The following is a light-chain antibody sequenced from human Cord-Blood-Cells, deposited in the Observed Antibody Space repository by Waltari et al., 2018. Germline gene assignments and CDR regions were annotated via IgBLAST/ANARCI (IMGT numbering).Light chain of an antibody. CDR2: RNS. CDR1: NIGSKN. CDR3: QVWDSSTVV. J-gene: IGLJ2*01. V-gene: IGLV3-9*01. Sequence: SYELTQPLSVSVALGQTARITCGGNNIGSKNVHWYQQKPGQAPVLFIYRNSNRPSGIPKQFSGSNSGNAATLTISRAQAGDEADYYCQVWDSSTVVFGGGTKLTVL.